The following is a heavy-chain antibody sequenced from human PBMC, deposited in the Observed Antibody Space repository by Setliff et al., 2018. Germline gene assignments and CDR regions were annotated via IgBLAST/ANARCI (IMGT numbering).Heavy chain of an antibody. D-gene: IGHD3-10*01. CDR1: GGSISSGGYY. CDR3: ARDVRYYYGSGSYYNNWFDP. J-gene: IGHJ5*02. V-gene: IGHV4-31*03. Sequence: SETLSLTCTVSGGSISSGGYYWSWIRQHPGKGLEWIGYIYYSGSTYYNPSLKSRVTISVGTSKNQFSLKLSSVTAADTAVYYCARDVRYYYGSGSYYNNWFDPWGQGSLVTVSS. CDR2: IYYSGST.